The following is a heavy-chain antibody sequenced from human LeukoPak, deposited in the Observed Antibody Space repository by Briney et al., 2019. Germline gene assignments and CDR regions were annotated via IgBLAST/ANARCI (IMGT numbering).Heavy chain of an antibody. CDR3: AKTTAGYSSGRYPGWPADY. J-gene: IGHJ4*02. CDR2: ISGSGGDT. D-gene: IGHD6-19*01. V-gene: IGHV3-23*01. CDR1: GFTFNNYA. Sequence: GGSLRLSCTASGFTFNNYAIYWVRQAPGKGLEWVSGISGSGGDTYFADFVKGRFSISRENFRNTVYLQINSLRDDDTAVYYCAKTTAGYSSGRYPGWPADYWAREQWSQSPQ.